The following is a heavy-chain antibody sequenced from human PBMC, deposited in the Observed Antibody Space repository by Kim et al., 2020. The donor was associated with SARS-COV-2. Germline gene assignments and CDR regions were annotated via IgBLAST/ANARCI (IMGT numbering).Heavy chain of an antibody. CDR2: IKSKTDGGTT. J-gene: IGHJ6*02. D-gene: IGHD6-19*01. CDR3: TTDPSSGKPHYYYYYGMDV. CDR1: GFTFSNAW. Sequence: GGSLRLSCAASGFTFSNAWMSWVRQAPGKGLEWVGRIKSKTDGGTTDYAAPVKGRFTISRDDSKNTLYLQMNSLKTEDTAVYYCTTDPSSGKPHYYYYYGMDVWGQGTTVTVYS. V-gene: IGHV3-15*01.